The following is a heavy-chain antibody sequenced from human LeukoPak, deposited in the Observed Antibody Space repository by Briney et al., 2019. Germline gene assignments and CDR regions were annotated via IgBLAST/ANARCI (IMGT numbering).Heavy chain of an antibody. Sequence: KPSETLSLTCTVSGGSISSSSYYWGWIRQPPGKGLEWIGSIYYSGSTYYNPSLKSRVTISVDTSKIQFSLKLSSVTAADTAVYYCARVDIAVAGTFAVQFDYWGQGTLVTVSS. J-gene: IGHJ4*02. CDR2: IYYSGST. V-gene: IGHV4-39*01. D-gene: IGHD6-19*01. CDR3: ARVDIAVAGTFAVQFDY. CDR1: GGSISSSSYY.